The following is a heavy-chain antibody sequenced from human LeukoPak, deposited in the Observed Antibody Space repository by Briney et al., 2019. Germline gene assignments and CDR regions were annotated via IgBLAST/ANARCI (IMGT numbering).Heavy chain of an antibody. Sequence: SETLSLTCAVPGYPISSGYYWGWIRQPPGRGLEWIGSIYHTGRTYYSSSLRSRVTISVDTSKNQFYLTLSSVTAADTAVYYCAKSHNYYYDTNGYYTAFDIWGQGTMVTVSS. V-gene: IGHV4-38-2*01. CDR3: AKSHNYYYDTNGYYTAFDI. J-gene: IGHJ3*02. CDR2: IYHTGRT. D-gene: IGHD3-22*01. CDR1: GYPISSGYY.